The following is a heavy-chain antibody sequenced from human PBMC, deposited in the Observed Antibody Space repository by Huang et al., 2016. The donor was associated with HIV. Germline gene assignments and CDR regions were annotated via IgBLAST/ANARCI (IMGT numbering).Heavy chain of an antibody. CDR1: GGSVNSGFYY. CDR2: GFMGRDT. J-gene: IGHJ3*01. Sequence: QLQLQESGPGLVRPSETPSLTCSVSGGSVNSGFYYWGWIRQPPGKGLEWIASGFMGRDTFYNPSLKSRVSMSVDTSKKRFSLKRSSVTAADTAVYCCARLPIEYVWGTQRQTALDELDVWGQGTMVTVSS. CDR3: ARLPIEYVWGTQRQTALDELDV. V-gene: IGHV4-39*01. D-gene: IGHD3-16*01.